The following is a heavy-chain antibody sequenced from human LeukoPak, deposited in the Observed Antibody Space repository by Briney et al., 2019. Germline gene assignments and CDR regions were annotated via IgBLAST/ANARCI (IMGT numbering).Heavy chain of an antibody. D-gene: IGHD1-14*01. CDR1: GGSISSYY. CDR3: ARANPSHWFDP. Sequence: SETLSLTCTVSGGSISSYYWSWIRQPPGKGLEWIGYIYYSGSTNYNPSLKSRVTISVDTSKNQFSLKLSSVTAADTAVYYCARANPSHWFDPWGKGTLVTVSS. V-gene: IGHV4-59*01. CDR2: IYYSGST. J-gene: IGHJ5*02.